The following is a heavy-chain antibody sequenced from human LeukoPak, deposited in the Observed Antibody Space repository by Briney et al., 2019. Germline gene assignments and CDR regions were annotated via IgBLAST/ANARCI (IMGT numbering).Heavy chain of an antibody. CDR3: AKVGEPRASYFDY. Sequence: GGSLRLSCAASGFTFSSYAMSWVRQAPGRGLEWVSAISGSGGSTYYADSVKGRFTISRDNSKNTLYLQTNSLRAEDTAVYYCAKVGEPRASYFDYWGQGTLVTVSS. CDR2: ISGSGGST. D-gene: IGHD3-16*01. J-gene: IGHJ4*02. V-gene: IGHV3-23*01. CDR1: GFTFSSYA.